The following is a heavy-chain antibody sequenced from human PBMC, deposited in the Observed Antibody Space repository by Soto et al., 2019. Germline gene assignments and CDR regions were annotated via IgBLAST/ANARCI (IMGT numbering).Heavy chain of an antibody. CDR2: IIPIFGTA. CDR3: GTTVLGTAHHYYYGMDG. J-gene: IGHJ6*02. D-gene: IGHD2-2*01. V-gene: IGHV1-69*05. Sequence: QVQLVQSGAEVKKPGSSVKVSCKASGGTFSSYAISWVRQAPGQGLEWMGGIIPIFGTANYAQKFQGRVTDTTDESTRTAYMELTSLRSEATGVYYCGTTVLGTAHHYYYGMDGWGQGTTVTVSS. CDR1: GGTFSSYA.